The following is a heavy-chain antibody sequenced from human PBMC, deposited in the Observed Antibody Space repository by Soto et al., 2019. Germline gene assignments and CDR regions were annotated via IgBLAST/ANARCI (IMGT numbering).Heavy chain of an antibody. Sequence: SETPSLTCTVSSGSIGSYYWSWIRQSPGKGLEWIGYIYYSGSTNYNPSLKGRVTISVDTSKNQFSLKLSSVTAADTAVYYCAKGGENTPPIMHFDSWGQRTLVTVSS. CDR1: SGSIGSYY. J-gene: IGHJ5*01. CDR3: AKGGENTPPIMHFDS. D-gene: IGHD3-16*01. V-gene: IGHV4-59*01. CDR2: IYYSGST.